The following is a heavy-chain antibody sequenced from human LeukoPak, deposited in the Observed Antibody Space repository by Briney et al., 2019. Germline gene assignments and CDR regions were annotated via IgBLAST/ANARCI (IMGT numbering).Heavy chain of an antibody. CDR1: GFTFSRYA. CDR2: ISSNGGST. CDR3: ARGGGYSYGSSFFFDY. D-gene: IGHD5-18*01. J-gene: IGHJ4*02. Sequence: PGGSLRLSCAASGFTFSRYAMTWVRQAPGKGLEYVSAISSNGGSTYYANSVKGRFTISRDNSKNTLYLQMGSLRAEDMAVYYCARGGGYSYGSSFFFDYWGQGTLVTVSS. V-gene: IGHV3-64*01.